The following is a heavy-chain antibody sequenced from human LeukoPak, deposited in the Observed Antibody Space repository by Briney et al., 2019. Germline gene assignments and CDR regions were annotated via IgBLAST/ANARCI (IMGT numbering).Heavy chain of an antibody. V-gene: IGHV4-38-2*02. J-gene: IGHJ4*02. CDR3: ARDPYSYGHDY. CDR2: IYPSGST. CDR1: GYSISSGYY. D-gene: IGHD5-18*01. Sequence: PSETLSLTCAVSGYSISSGYYWGWIRQPPGKGLEWIGSIYPSGSTYYNPSLKSRVTISVDTSKNQFSLKLSSVTAADTAVYYCARDPYSYGHDYWGQGTLVTGSS.